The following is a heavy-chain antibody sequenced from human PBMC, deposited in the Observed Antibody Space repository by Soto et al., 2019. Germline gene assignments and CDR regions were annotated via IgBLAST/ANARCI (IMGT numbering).Heavy chain of an antibody. CDR3: ARGGVATGFAFDI. CDR1: GGSISRYS. V-gene: IGHV4-59*01. D-gene: IGHD5-12*01. J-gene: IGHJ3*02. Sequence: SETLSLTCTVSGGSISRYSWSWIRQPPGKGLEWIGYIYYSGSTNYNPSLKSRVTISVDTSKNQFSLKLSSVTAADTAVYYCARGGVATGFAFDIWGQGTMVTVSS. CDR2: IYYSGST.